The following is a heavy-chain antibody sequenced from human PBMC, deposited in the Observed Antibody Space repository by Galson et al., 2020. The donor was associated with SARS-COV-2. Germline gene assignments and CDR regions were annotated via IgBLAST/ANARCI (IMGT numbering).Heavy chain of an antibody. CDR3: ARESSRGDRRRWLQTYYYYGMDV. CDR1: GDTFTDYY. V-gene: IGHV1-2*02. Sequence: GESLKISCKASGDTFTDYYMHWVRQAPGQGLEWMGWINAYSGGTIYAQKFQGRVTMTRDTSISTSYMELSRLRSDDTAVYYCARESSRGDRRRWLQTYYYYGMDVWGQGTTVTVSS. CDR2: INAYSGGT. D-gene: IGHD5-18*01. J-gene: IGHJ6*02.